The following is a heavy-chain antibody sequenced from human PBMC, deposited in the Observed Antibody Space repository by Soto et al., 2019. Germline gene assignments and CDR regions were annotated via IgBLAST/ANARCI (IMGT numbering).Heavy chain of an antibody. CDR1: GFTFSNAW. V-gene: IGHV3-15*01. J-gene: IGHJ4*02. CDR3: STDLRLGKNYHSNPYLDF. Sequence: PGGSLSLSCAASGFTFSNAWMSRVRQAPGKGLEWVGRIKSKTNGGTTDYAAPVKGRFTTSRDDSKNTLFLQMSSLKTEDTAVYYCSTDLRLGKNYHSNPYLDFWGQGTLVTVSS. CDR2: IKSKTNGGTT. D-gene: IGHD3-22*01.